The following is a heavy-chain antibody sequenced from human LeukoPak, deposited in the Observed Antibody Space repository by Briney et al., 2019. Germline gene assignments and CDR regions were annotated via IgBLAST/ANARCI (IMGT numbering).Heavy chain of an antibody. CDR3: ARDPVSVGLRINSDF. J-gene: IGHJ4*02. D-gene: IGHD3-3*01. Sequence: PGGSLRLSCAASGFTFSSYSMNWVRQAPGKGLEWLSSIGSTGAYIFYADSVKGRFTISRDNSKNTLYLQMNSLRAEDTAVYYCARDPVSVGLRINSDFWGQGTLVTVSS. CDR2: IGSTGAYI. V-gene: IGHV3-21*01. CDR1: GFTFSSYS.